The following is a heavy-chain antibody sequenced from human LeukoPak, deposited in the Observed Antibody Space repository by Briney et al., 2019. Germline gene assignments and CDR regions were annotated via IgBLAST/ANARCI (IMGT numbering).Heavy chain of an antibody. V-gene: IGHV1-8*03. J-gene: IGHJ4*02. D-gene: IGHD3-22*01. Sequence: ASVKVSCKASGDTFTSYDINWVRQATGHGLEWMGWMNPKSGNTGYAQKFQGRVTITRNTSISTAYMELSSLRSEDTAVYYCARGRYYYDSSGYYYEDYWGQGTLVT. CDR3: ARGRYYYDSSGYYYEDY. CDR2: MNPKSGNT. CDR1: GDTFTSYD.